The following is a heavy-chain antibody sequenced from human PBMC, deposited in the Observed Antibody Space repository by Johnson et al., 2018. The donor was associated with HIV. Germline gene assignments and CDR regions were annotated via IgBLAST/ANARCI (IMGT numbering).Heavy chain of an antibody. D-gene: IGHD4-17*01. CDR3: TRPYGAGAFDI. CDR2: INWNGGST. V-gene: IGHV3-20*04. Sequence: EVQLVESGGGLVKPGGSLRLSCAASGFTFSDYYMSWIRQAPGKGLEWVSGINWNGGSTGYADSVKGRFTISRDNAKNSLYLQMNSLKTEDTAVYYFTRPYGAGAFDIWGQGTMVTVSS. J-gene: IGHJ3*02. CDR1: GFTFSDYY.